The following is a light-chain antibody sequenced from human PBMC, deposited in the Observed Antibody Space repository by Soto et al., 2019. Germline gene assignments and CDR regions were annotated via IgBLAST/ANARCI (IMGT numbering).Light chain of an antibody. Sequence: QSALTQPASVSGSPGQSLTISCTGTSSDVGGYNFVSWYQQHPGKAPKFMIYDVSNRPSGVSNRFSGSKSGNTASLTISGLQAEDEADYYCSLYSTISTYVFGTGTKLTVL. CDR3: SLYSTISTYV. CDR1: SSDVGGYNF. V-gene: IGLV2-14*01. CDR2: DVS. J-gene: IGLJ1*01.